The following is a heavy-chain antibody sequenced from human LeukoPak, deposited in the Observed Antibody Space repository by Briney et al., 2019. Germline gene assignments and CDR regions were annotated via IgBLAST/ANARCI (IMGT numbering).Heavy chain of an antibody. D-gene: IGHD3-16*02. CDR2: INHSGST. Sequence: SETLSLTCAVYGGSFSGYYWSWIRQPPGKGLEWIGEINHSGSTNYNPSLKSRVTISVDTSKNQFSLKLSSVTAADTAVYYCARHILYYDYVWGSYRPNWFDPWGQGTLVTVSS. CDR1: GGSFSGYY. V-gene: IGHV4-34*01. J-gene: IGHJ5*02. CDR3: ARHILYYDYVWGSYRPNWFDP.